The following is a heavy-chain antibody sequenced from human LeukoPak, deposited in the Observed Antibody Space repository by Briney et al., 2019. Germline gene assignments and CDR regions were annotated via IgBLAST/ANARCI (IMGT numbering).Heavy chain of an antibody. CDR1: GFTFDDYA. Sequence: AGGSLRLSCAASGFTFDDYAMHWVRQAPGKGLEWVSGISWNSGSIGYTDSVKGRFTISRDNAKNSLYLQMNSLRAEDTALYCCAKGPGYYDSSGPDYWGQGTLVTVSS. CDR2: ISWNSGSI. J-gene: IGHJ4*02. V-gene: IGHV3-9*01. D-gene: IGHD3-22*01. CDR3: AKGPGYYDSSGPDY.